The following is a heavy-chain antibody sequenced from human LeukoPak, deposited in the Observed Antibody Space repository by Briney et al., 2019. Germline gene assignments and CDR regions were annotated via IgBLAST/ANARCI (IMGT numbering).Heavy chain of an antibody. V-gene: IGHV3-9*01. Sequence: PGRSLRLSCAAPGFTFDDYAMHWVREAPGKGLEWVSGISWNSGSIGYADSVKGRFTISRDNAKNTLYLQMNSLRGEDTAVYYCAREQHYYDSSGYYPYYYYGMDVWGQGTTVTVSS. D-gene: IGHD3-22*01. CDR1: GFTFDDYA. CDR3: AREQHYYDSSGYYPYYYYGMDV. CDR2: ISWNSGSI. J-gene: IGHJ6*02.